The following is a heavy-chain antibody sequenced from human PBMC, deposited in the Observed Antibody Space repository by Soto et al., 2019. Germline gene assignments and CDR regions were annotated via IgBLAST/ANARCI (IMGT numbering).Heavy chain of an antibody. CDR1: GFTFTSFG. D-gene: IGHD5-18*01. Sequence: QVQLVESGGGVVQPGKSLRLSCAASGFTFTSFGMHWVRQAPGKGLEWVAVISYDGLTEKYSDSVKGRFTLSRDNSKNTVSMQMNSLRPDDTAVYYCVKDVYGYTYGGGFDYWGQGTQVTVSS. V-gene: IGHV3-30*18. CDR2: ISYDGLTE. J-gene: IGHJ4*02. CDR3: VKDVYGYTYGGGFDY.